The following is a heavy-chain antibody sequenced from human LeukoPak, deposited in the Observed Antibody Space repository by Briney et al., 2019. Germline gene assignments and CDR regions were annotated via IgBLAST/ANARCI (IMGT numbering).Heavy chain of an antibody. V-gene: IGHV3-23*01. CDR3: ARDTVYYGSGSYYNGLYFDY. D-gene: IGHD3-10*01. J-gene: IGHJ4*02. CDR1: GFTFNNFA. Sequence: GGSLRLSCAASGFTFNNFAMSWVRQAPGKGLEWVSAISGSGGSTYYADSVKGRFTISRDNAKNSLYLQMNSLRAEDTAVYYCARDTVYYGSGSYYNGLYFDYWGQGTLVTVSS. CDR2: ISGSGGST.